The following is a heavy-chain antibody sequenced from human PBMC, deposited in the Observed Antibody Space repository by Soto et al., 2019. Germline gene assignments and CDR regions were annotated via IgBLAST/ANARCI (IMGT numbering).Heavy chain of an antibody. J-gene: IGHJ6*02. V-gene: IGHV3-11*01. CDR2: ITSSGTTI. CDR3: ARDSYYYDNSGYPSTYYYYGMDV. D-gene: IGHD3-22*01. CDR1: GFTFSDFY. Sequence: GGSLRLSCAASGFTFSDFYMSWIRQAPGKGLEWVSYITSSGTTIYYADSVKGRFTISRDNAKNSLHLQMNGLRAEDTAVYYCARDSYYYDNSGYPSTYYYYGMDVWGQGTTVTVSS.